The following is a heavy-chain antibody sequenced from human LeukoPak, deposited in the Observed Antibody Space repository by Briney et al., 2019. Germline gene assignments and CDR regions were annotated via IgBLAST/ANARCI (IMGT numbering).Heavy chain of an antibody. J-gene: IGHJ4*02. CDR3: AKDQGAAYDYVLGHDH. D-gene: IGHD3-16*01. CDR1: GFTFTNYA. V-gene: IGHV3-23*01. Sequence: QPGGSLRLSCAASGFTFTNYAMSWVRQAPGKGLEWVSDISGSGDFTYYADSVKGRFTISRDKSKNTLYLQMNSLRAEDTAVYSCAKDQGAAYDYVLGHDHWGQGTLVTVSS. CDR2: ISGSGDFT.